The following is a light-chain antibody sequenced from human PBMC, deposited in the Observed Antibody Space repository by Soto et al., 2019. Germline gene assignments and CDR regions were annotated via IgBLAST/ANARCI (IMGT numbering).Light chain of an antibody. J-gene: IGKJ3*01. V-gene: IGKV3-20*01. Sequence: EIVLTQSPGTLSLSPGDRATLSCWASQTVSSTHLAWYQQKPGQAPRLLIHGASNRATGIPDRFSGSGSGTDFTLTIRRLEPEDFAVYYCQKFGSSPRFTFGPGTKVESK. CDR2: GAS. CDR3: QKFGSSPRFT. CDR1: QTVSSTH.